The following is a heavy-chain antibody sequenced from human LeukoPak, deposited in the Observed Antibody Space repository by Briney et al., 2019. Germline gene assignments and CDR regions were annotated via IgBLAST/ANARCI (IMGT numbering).Heavy chain of an antibody. D-gene: IGHD2-15*01. V-gene: IGHV3-53*01. Sequence: GGSLGLSCAASGFTVSSTYTSWVRQAPGKGLEWVSVIYSGGNIYYIDSVKGRFTISRDTSKNTLYLQMNSLRAEDTAVYFCASRHCSGGGCYFAGADPFDYWGQGTLVTVSS. J-gene: IGHJ4*02. CDR1: GFTVSSTY. CDR2: IYSGGNI. CDR3: ASRHCSGGGCYFAGADPFDY.